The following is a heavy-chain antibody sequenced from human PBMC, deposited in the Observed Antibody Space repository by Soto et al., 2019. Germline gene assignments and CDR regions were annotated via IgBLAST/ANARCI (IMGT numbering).Heavy chain of an antibody. Sequence: RGSLRLSCAASGFTFSSYAMSWVRQAPGKGLEWVSAISGSGGSTYYADSVKGRFTISRDNSKNTLYLQMNSLRAEDTAVYYCAKDSASDFGVVNHAFDIWGQGTMVTVSS. D-gene: IGHD3-3*01. CDR1: GFTFSSYA. V-gene: IGHV3-23*01. CDR2: ISGSGGST. CDR3: AKDSASDFGVVNHAFDI. J-gene: IGHJ3*02.